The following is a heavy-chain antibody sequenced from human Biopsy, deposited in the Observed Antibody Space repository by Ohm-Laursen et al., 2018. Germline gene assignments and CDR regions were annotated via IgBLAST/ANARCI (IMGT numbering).Heavy chain of an antibody. D-gene: IGHD3-10*01. CDR1: GFTFSDYY. CDR3: AGDGAGSYHDY. Sequence: SLRLSCAASGFTFSDYYMSWIRQAPGKGLEWLSSISGSGTTIFYADSVKGRFTVSRDNAKNSLYLQMNSLADEDAAGYYWAGDGAGSYHDYWGQGTLVTVSS. V-gene: IGHV3-11*01. CDR2: ISGSGTTI. J-gene: IGHJ4*02.